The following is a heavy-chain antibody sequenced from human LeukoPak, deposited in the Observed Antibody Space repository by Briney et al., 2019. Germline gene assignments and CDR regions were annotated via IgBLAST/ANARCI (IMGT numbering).Heavy chain of an antibody. Sequence: GGSLRLSCAASGFTFSSYAMSWVRQAPGKGLEWVSAISGSGGSTYYADSVKGRFTISRDNSKNTLYLQMNSLRAEDTAVYYCAKTSVYYYDSSGYYLRAEYFQHWGQGTLVTVSS. CDR3: AKTSVYYYDSSGYYLRAEYFQH. V-gene: IGHV3-23*01. J-gene: IGHJ1*01. CDR1: GFTFSSYA. CDR2: ISGSGGST. D-gene: IGHD3-22*01.